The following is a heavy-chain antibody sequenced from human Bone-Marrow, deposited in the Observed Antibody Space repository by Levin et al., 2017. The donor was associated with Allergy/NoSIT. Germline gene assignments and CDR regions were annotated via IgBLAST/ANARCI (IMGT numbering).Heavy chain of an antibody. J-gene: IGHJ3*01. Sequence: GESLKISCAASGFTFSTSAMSWVRQAPGKGLEWVSGITGSGDDTYSADSVKGRFTISRDNSKNTLYLQMNSLRGDDTAVYYCARVAGIEMATIGDAFDLWGQGTKVTVSS. CDR1: GFTFSTSA. CDR3: ARVAGIEMATIGDAFDL. CDR2: ITGSGDDT. V-gene: IGHV3-23*01. D-gene: IGHD5-24*01.